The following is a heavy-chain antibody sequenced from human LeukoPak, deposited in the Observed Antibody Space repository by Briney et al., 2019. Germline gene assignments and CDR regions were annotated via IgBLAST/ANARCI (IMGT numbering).Heavy chain of an antibody. CDR1: GGSITSSSYY. V-gene: IGHV4-39*01. J-gene: IGHJ4*02. D-gene: IGHD6-25*01. Sequence: SETLSLTCTVSGGSITSSSYYWGWIRQPPGKGLEWIGSIYYSGSTYYNPSLKSRVTISVDTSKNQFSLKLSSVTAADTAVYYCARRDSSGVVPRWDYWGQGTLVTVSS. CDR2: IYYSGST. CDR3: ARRDSSGVVPRWDY.